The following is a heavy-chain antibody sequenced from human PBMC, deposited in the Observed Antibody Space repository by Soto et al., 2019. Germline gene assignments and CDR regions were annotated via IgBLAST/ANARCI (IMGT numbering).Heavy chain of an antibody. J-gene: IGHJ6*02. Sequence: ASVKVSCEASGDTFTSYGISWVRQAPGQGLEWMGWISAYNGNTNYAQKLQGRVTMTTDTSTSTAYMELRSLRSDDTAVYYCARDRLIRFYYYGMDVWGQGTTVTVSS. V-gene: IGHV1-18*01. D-gene: IGHD3-3*01. CDR2: ISAYNGNT. CDR3: ARDRLIRFYYYGMDV. CDR1: GDTFTSYG.